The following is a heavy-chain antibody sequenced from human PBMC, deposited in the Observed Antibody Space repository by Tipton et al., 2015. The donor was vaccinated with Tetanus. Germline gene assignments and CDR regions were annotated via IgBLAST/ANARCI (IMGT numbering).Heavy chain of an antibody. D-gene: IGHD3-10*01. CDR1: GFTFSNYW. Sequence: SLRLSCVASGFTFSNYWMHWVRQAPGKGLVWVSRTNTDGSIRNYADSVKGRFTISRDNSKNTLSLQMNSLRAEDTAVYYCARGAGTLGEYYFDYWGQGTLVTVSS. J-gene: IGHJ4*02. CDR3: ARGAGTLGEYYFDY. CDR2: TNTDGSIR. V-gene: IGHV3-74*01.